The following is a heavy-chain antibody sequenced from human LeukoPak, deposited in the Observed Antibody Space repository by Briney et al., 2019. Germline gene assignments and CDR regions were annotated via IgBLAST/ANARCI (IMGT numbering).Heavy chain of an antibody. Sequence: GGSLRLSCAASGFTFSNYWMSWVRQAPGQGLEWVANIKQDGSEKYYVDSVKGRFTISRDNAKNSLYLQMNSLRAEDTAVYYCARVAGAITGTFFDYWGQGTLVTVSS. CDR2: IKQDGSEK. CDR3: ARVAGAITGTFFDY. J-gene: IGHJ4*02. V-gene: IGHV3-7*01. D-gene: IGHD1-20*01. CDR1: GFTFSNYW.